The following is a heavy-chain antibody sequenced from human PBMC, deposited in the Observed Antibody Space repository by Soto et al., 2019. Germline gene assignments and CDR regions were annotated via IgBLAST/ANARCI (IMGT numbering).Heavy chain of an antibody. D-gene: IGHD2-15*01. CDR3: ARWGCSGSNCNLNQRSFDL. J-gene: IGHJ5*02. Sequence: QVQLVESGGGVVQPGRSLRLSCAASGFIFNEYGMHWVRQAPGKGLEWVAGIWCDGSNKYYADSVKGRFTFSRDNSKNTQSLQMNSLRVEDTAIYYCARWGCSGSNCNLNQRSFDLWGQGTLVTVSS. CDR1: GFIFNEYG. V-gene: IGHV3-33*01. CDR2: IWCDGSNK.